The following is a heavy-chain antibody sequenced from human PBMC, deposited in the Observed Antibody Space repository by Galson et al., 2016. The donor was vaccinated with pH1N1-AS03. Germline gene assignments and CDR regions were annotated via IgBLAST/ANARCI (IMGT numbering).Heavy chain of an antibody. V-gene: IGHV6-1*01. D-gene: IGHD1-1*01. J-gene: IGHJ3*02. Sequence: CAISGDSVSSNIDAWNWIRQSPSGGLEWLGRTYWRSKWYNDYAVSVKRRITINPDTSKNQFSLQLNAVTLEDTAVYYCARGRYSAFDIWGQGTMVTVSS. CDR1: GDSVSSNIDA. CDR3: ARGRYSAFDI. CDR2: TYWRSKWYN.